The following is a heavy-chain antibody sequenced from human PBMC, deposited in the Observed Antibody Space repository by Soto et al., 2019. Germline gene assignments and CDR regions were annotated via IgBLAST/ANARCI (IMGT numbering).Heavy chain of an antibody. Sequence: QVHLVQSGAEVKKPGGSVKVSCKGSGYIFTTYGITWVRQAPGQGLEWMGWISAHNGNTNYAQKLQGRVTVTRDTSTSTAYMELRTLRSDDTAVYYCARGRYGDYWGQGALVTVSS. D-gene: IGHD1-1*01. CDR3: ARGRYGDY. J-gene: IGHJ4*02. CDR1: GYIFTTYG. V-gene: IGHV1-18*01. CDR2: ISAHNGNT.